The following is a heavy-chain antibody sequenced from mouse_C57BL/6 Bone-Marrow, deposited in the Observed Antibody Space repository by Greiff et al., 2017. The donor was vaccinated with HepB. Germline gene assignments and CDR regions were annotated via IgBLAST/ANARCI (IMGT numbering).Heavy chain of an antibody. CDR2: IDPENGDT. Sequence: EVQLQQSGAELVRPGASVKLSCTASGFNIKDDYMHWVKQRPEQGLEWIGWIDPENGDTEYASKFQGKATITADTSSNTAYLQLSSLTSEDTAVYYCTTPLTGDYFDYWGQGTTLTVSS. J-gene: IGHJ2*01. D-gene: IGHD4-1*01. CDR3: TTPLTGDYFDY. CDR1: GFNIKDDY. V-gene: IGHV14-4*01.